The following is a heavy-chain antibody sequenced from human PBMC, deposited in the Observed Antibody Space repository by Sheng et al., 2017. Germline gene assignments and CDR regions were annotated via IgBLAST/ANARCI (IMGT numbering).Heavy chain of an antibody. D-gene: IGHD6-19*01. Sequence: QVQLVESGGGVVQPGRSLRLSCAASGFTFSSYGMHWVRQAPGKGLEWVAVIWYDGSNKYYADSVKGRFTISRDNSKNTLYLQMNSLRAEDTAVYYCARDKGSVIAVAVDAFDIWGQGTMVTVSS. CDR2: IWYDGSNK. CDR1: GFTFSSYG. J-gene: IGHJ3*02. V-gene: IGHV3-33*01. CDR3: ARDKGSVIAVAVDAFDI.